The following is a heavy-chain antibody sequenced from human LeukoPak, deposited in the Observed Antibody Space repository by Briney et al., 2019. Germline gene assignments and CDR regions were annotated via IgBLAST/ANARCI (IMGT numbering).Heavy chain of an antibody. V-gene: IGHV1-18*01. Sequence: ASVNVSCKSSGYTFTSYGSSWVRQPPGQGLEGMGLISAYNGNTNYARKLPGRVTMTTDTSTSTAYMELRSLRSDDTAVYYCARATPAGYYYGMDVWGQGTTVTVSS. CDR1: GYTFTSYG. CDR3: ARATPAGYYYGMDV. J-gene: IGHJ6*02. CDR2: ISAYNGNT.